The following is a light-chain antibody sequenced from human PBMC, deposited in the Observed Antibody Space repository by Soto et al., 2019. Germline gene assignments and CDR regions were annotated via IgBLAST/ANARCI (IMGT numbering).Light chain of an antibody. Sequence: QSALTQPPSASGSPGQSVTISCTGTSSDVGGYNYVSWYQQHPGAAPKLMIYEVVKRPSGVPGRFSGSKSGNTASLTVSGLQAEDESDYYCSSYGGDNNVVFGGGTKLTVL. CDR1: SSDVGGYNY. V-gene: IGLV2-8*01. CDR2: EVV. CDR3: SSYGGDNNVV. J-gene: IGLJ2*01.